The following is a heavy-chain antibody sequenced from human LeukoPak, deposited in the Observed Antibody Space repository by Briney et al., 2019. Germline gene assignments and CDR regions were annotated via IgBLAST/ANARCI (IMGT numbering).Heavy chain of an antibody. V-gene: IGHV3-7*04. CDR1: GFTLSNYW. J-gene: IGHJ4*02. Sequence: GGSLRLSCAAPGFTLSNYWMSWVRQAPGKGLDWVANIKEDGSEKYYVDSVKGRFTISRDNAKNSLYLQMNSLRAEDTAIYYCARDSQHLNFDYWGQGTLVTVSS. CDR2: IKEDGSEK. CDR3: ARDSQHLNFDY. D-gene: IGHD3-3*02.